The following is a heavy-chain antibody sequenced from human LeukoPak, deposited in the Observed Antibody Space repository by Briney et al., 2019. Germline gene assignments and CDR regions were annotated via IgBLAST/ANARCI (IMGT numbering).Heavy chain of an antibody. CDR1: GFTFSSYW. D-gene: IGHD3-22*01. J-gene: IGHJ4*02. CDR2: INTDGSST. CDR3: STYLFDGSGYVLSDY. V-gene: IGHV3-74*01. Sequence: GGSLRLSCAASGFTFSSYWMHWVRQAPGKGLVWVSRINTDGSSTSYADSVKGRFTISRDNAKNTLYLHMNSLKTEDTAVYYCSTYLFDGSGYVLSDYWGQGTLVTVSS.